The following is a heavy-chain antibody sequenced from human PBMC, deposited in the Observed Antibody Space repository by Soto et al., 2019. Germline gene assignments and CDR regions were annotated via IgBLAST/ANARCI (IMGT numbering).Heavy chain of an antibody. CDR3: ARDADYDSSGQDDY. CDR1: GGTFSSYA. J-gene: IGHJ4*02. Sequence: SVKVSCKASGGTFSSYAISWLRQAPGQGLEWMGGIIPIFGTANYAQKFQGRVTITADESTSTAYMELSSLRSEDTAVYYCARDADYDSSGQDDYWGQGTLVTVSS. V-gene: IGHV1-69*13. CDR2: IIPIFGTA. D-gene: IGHD3-22*01.